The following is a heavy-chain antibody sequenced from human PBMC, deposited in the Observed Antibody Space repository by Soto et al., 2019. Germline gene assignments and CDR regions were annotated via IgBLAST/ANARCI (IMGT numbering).Heavy chain of an antibody. CDR1: GFTFSSYG. CDR3: AKDIRIQLWFDWFDP. Sequence: GGSLRLSCAASGFTFSSYGMHWVRQAPGKGLEWVAVISYDGSNKYYADSVKGRFTISRDNSKNTLYLQMNSLRAEDTAVYYCAKDIRIQLWFDWFDPWGQGTLVTSPQ. V-gene: IGHV3-30*18. D-gene: IGHD5-18*01. J-gene: IGHJ5*02. CDR2: ISYDGSNK.